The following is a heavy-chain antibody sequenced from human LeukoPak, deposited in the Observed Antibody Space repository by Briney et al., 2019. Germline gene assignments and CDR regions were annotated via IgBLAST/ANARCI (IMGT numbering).Heavy chain of an antibody. J-gene: IGHJ6*02. CDR3: ARWGYSSGWYSVYYYYYGMDV. D-gene: IGHD6-19*01. CDR2: IYYSGST. CDR1: GGSISSYY. Sequence: SETLSLTCTVSGGSISSYYWSWIRQPPGKGLEWIGYIYYSGSTNYNPSLKSRVTISVDTSKNQFSLKLSSVTAADTAVYYCARWGYSSGWYSVYYYYYGMDVWGQGTTVTVSS. V-gene: IGHV4-59*01.